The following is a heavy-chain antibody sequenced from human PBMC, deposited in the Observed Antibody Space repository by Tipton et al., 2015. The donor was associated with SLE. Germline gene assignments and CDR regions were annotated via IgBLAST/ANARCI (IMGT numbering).Heavy chain of an antibody. J-gene: IGHJ3*02. CDR3: ARSGLWFGEPDAFDI. CDR1: GYTFTYRY. Sequence: QLVQSEAEVKKTGSSVKVSCKASGYTFTYRYLHWVRQAPGQALEWMGWITPFNGNTNYAQKFQDRVTITRDRSMSTAYMELSSLRSEDTAMYYCARSGLWFGEPDAFDIWGQGTMVTVSS. V-gene: IGHV1-45*02. D-gene: IGHD3-10*01. CDR2: ITPFNGNT.